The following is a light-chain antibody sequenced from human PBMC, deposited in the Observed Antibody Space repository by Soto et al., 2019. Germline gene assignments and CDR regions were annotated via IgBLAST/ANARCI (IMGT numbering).Light chain of an antibody. CDR1: SSDVGDYNY. CDR2: DVS. Sequence: QSALTQPASVSGSPGQSITISCTGTSSDVGDYNYVSWYQEHPGKAPNLMIYDVSNRPSGVSNRFSGSKSGSTASLTISGLQAEDEADYYCSSYTSSTTRVFGTGTKLTVL. V-gene: IGLV2-14*01. J-gene: IGLJ1*01. CDR3: SSYTSSTTRV.